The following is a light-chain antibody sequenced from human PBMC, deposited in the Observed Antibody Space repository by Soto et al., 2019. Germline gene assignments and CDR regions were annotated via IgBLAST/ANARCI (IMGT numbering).Light chain of an antibody. CDR1: SSDLGAYNY. V-gene: IGLV2-8*01. CDR2: EVT. J-gene: IGLJ2*01. CDR3: NSYTGSNDFAV. Sequence: QSALTQPPSASGSPGQSVAISCTGTSSDLGAYNYVSWYQQHPGKAPKLIIYEVTKRPPGVPDRFSGSKSGNTASLTVSGLQAEDEADYYCNSYTGSNDFAVFGGGTKVTVL.